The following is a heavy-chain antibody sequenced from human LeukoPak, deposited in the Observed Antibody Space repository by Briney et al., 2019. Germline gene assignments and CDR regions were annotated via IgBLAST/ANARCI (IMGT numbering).Heavy chain of an antibody. CDR1: GFTFSSYA. D-gene: IGHD6-6*01. CDR3: ARDASIAPRLPDY. J-gene: IGHJ4*02. CDR2: ISYDGSNK. V-gene: IGHV3-30*04. Sequence: GGSLRLSCAASGFTFSSYAMHWVRQPPGKGLEWVAVISYDGSNKYYADSVKGRFTISRDNSKNTLYLQMDSLRAEDTAVYYCARDASIAPRLPDYWGQGTLVTVSS.